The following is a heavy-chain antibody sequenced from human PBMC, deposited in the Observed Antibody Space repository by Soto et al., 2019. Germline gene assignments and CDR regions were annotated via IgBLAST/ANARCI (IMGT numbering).Heavy chain of an antibody. CDR2: IYYSGST. J-gene: IGHJ3*02. D-gene: IGHD1-26*01. CDR3: ARPQFSGTYHDPFKI. V-gene: IGHV4-59*08. CDR1: GGSISSYY. Sequence: PSETLSLTCTVSGGSISSYYWSWIRQPPGKGLEWIGYIYYSGSTNSNPSLKSRVTISVDTSKNQFPLKLSSVTAADTAMYYCARPQFSGTYHDPFKIWGPGTMVT.